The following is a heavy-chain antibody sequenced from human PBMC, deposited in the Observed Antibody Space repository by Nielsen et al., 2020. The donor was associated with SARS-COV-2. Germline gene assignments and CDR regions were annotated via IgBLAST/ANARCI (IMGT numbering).Heavy chain of an antibody. CDR3: ALGFSGFFHH. CDR1: GYSYTSYW. D-gene: IGHD2/OR15-2a*01. Sequence: GESLKISCKGSGYSYTSYWMGWVRQRPGKGLEWMGLIYPSDSDTRYSPSFQGQVTISADKSISTAYLQWSSLKASDSAMYYCALGFSGFFHHWGQGTLVTVSS. CDR2: IYPSDSDT. J-gene: IGHJ1*01. V-gene: IGHV5-51*01.